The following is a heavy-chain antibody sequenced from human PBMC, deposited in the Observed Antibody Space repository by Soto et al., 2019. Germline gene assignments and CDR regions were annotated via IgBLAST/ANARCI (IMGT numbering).Heavy chain of an antibody. Sequence: GGSVRLSCAASGCTFSSYAMSWVRQAPGKGLEWVSAISGSGGSTYYADSVKGRFTISRDNSKNTLYLQMNSLRAEDTAVYYCAKIRITMIVLDAFDIWGQGAMVTVSS. J-gene: IGHJ3*02. D-gene: IGHD3-22*01. CDR2: ISGSGGST. CDR3: AKIRITMIVLDAFDI. V-gene: IGHV3-23*01. CDR1: GCTFSSYA.